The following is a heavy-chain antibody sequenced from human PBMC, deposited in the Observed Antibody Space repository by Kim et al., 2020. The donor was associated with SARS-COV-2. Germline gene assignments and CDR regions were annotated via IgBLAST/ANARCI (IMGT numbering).Heavy chain of an antibody. Sequence: VKGRFASSRDNSQNTLYLQMNSLRAEDTAVYYCAKGPYCSSTSCLSYFDYWGQGTLVTVSS. D-gene: IGHD2-2*01. J-gene: IGHJ4*02. V-gene: IGHV3-23*01. CDR3: AKGPYCSSTSCLSYFDY.